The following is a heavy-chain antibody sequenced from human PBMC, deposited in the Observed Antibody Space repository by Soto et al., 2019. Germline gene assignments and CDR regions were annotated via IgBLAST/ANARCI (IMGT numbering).Heavy chain of an antibody. CDR2: ISSSSSYI. CDR1: GFTFSSYS. Sequence: EVQLVESGGGLVKPGGSLRLSCAASGFTFSSYSMNWVRQAPGKGLEWVSSISSSSSYIYYADSVKGRFTISRDNAKNSLYLQMNSLRAEDTAVYYCARGRDILGSTVTMVDYWGQGTLVTVSS. J-gene: IGHJ4*02. D-gene: IGHD4-17*01. V-gene: IGHV3-21*01. CDR3: ARGRDILGSTVTMVDY.